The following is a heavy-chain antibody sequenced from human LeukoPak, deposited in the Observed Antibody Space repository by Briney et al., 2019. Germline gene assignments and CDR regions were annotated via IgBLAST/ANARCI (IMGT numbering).Heavy chain of an antibody. V-gene: IGHV3-48*01. Sequence: GGSLRLSCAASGFTFSSYTMNWVRQAPGKGLEWVSYISRSGSTIYYADSVKGRFTISRDNGKNSLYLQMNSLRAEDTAVYYCARDIPLSVEYSGSYYRYAFDIWGQGTMVTVSS. D-gene: IGHD1-26*01. CDR2: ISRSGSTI. CDR1: GFTFSSYT. J-gene: IGHJ3*02. CDR3: ARDIPLSVEYSGSYYRYAFDI.